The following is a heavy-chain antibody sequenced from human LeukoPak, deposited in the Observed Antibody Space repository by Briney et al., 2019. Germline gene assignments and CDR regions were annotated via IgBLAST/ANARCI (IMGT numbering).Heavy chain of an antibody. J-gene: IGHJ4*02. Sequence: GGSLRLSCAASGFTLSNSWLHWVRQAPGKGLVWVSRINERGSSTSYADSVKGRFTISRDNAKNTLYLQMNNLRADDTAVYYCAGGRLVATSKAVAIDYWGQGTLVTVSS. CDR3: AGGRLVATSKAVAIDY. V-gene: IGHV3-74*01. CDR2: INERGSST. CDR1: GFTLSNSW. D-gene: IGHD5-12*01.